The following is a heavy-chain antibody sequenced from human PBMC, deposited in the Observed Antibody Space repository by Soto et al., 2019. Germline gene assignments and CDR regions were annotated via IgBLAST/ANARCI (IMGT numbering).Heavy chain of an antibody. CDR1: GGSISTYY. CDR3: VRVGAVAANGGFFDY. Sequence: QVQLQESGPGLVKPSETLSLTCTVSGGSISTYYWTWIRQPAGKGLEWIGRIHGSGSTAYSPSLRGRLTMSVDTSKNQFSLKGTAVTTADTAVYYCVRVGAVAANGGFFDYWGQGTLVTVSA. D-gene: IGHD6-19*01. J-gene: IGHJ4*02. V-gene: IGHV4-4*07. CDR2: IHGSGST.